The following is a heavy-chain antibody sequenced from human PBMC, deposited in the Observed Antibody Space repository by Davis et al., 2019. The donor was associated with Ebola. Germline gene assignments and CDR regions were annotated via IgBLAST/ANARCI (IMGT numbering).Heavy chain of an antibody. Sequence: HSQTLSLTCAISGDSVSSAGWNWIRQSPSRGLEWLGRTYYKSKWYNDYAVSVKSRITINPDTSMNQFSLQLNSVTPEDTAVYYCARGWLRSGFDYWGQGTLATVSS. J-gene: IGHJ4*02. CDR2: TYYKSKWYN. CDR1: GDSVSSAG. D-gene: IGHD5-12*01. V-gene: IGHV6-1*01. CDR3: ARGWLRSGFDY.